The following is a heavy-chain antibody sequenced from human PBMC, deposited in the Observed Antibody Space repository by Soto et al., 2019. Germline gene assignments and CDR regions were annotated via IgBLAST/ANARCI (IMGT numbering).Heavy chain of an antibody. CDR2: INHSGTT. D-gene: IGHD3-22*01. J-gene: IGHJ4*02. CDR1: GGSFSGHY. Sequence: SETLSLTGAVYGGSFSGHYWSWIRQPPGKGLEWIGEINHSGTTNSNPSLKSRVTLSVDTSKNQFSLKLSSVTAADTAVYYCARGISMIVEVQRDAPDKYYLDSWGQGTQVTVSS. V-gene: IGHV4-34*01. CDR3: ARGISMIVEVQRDAPDKYYLDS.